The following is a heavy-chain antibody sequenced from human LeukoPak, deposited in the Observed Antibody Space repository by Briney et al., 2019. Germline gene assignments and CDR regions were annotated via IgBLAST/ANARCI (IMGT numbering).Heavy chain of an antibody. Sequence: ASVKVSCKASGYTFTGDYMHWVRQAPGQGLEWMGWINPNSGGTNYAQKFQGRVTMTRDTSISTAYMELSRLRSDDTAVYYCAGGFYYDSSGPWGYWGQGTLVTVSS. V-gene: IGHV1-2*02. CDR2: INPNSGGT. CDR3: AGGFYYDSSGPWGY. D-gene: IGHD3-22*01. CDR1: GYTFTGDY. J-gene: IGHJ4*02.